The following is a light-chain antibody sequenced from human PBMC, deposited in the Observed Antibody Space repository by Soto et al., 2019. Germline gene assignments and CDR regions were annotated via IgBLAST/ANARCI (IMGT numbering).Light chain of an antibody. Sequence: EIGITQSPSTLSVSPGERATLSCRASQSISTNLAWYQRKPGQAPRLLIYGASTRATGIPARFSGSGSGTEFTLTISSLQSEDFAVYYCQQNNNWPRTFGQGTKVDI. CDR3: QQNNNWPRT. J-gene: IGKJ1*01. V-gene: IGKV3-15*01. CDR2: GAS. CDR1: QSISTN.